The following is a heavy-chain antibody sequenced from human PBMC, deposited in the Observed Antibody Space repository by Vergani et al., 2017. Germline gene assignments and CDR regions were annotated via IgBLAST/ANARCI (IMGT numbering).Heavy chain of an antibody. J-gene: IGHJ4*02. CDR1: GYSFTSYW. V-gene: IGHV5-51*03. D-gene: IGHD6-13*01. Sequence: EVQLVQSGAEVKKPGESLKISCKGSGYSFTSYWIGWVRQMPGKGLEWMGIIYPGDSETRYSPSFQGQVTISADKSISTAYLQWSSLKASDTAMYYCARFSGYSSSWLNFDYWGQGTLVTVSS. CDR3: ARFSGYSSSWLNFDY. CDR2: IYPGDSET.